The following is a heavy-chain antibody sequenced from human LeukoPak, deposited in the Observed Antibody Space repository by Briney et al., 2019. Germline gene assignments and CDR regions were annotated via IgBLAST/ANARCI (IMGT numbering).Heavy chain of an antibody. CDR2: FDPEDGET. V-gene: IGHV1-24*01. CDR3: AANPLYYYGSGSPRFDY. CDR1: GYTLTELS. Sequence: ASVKVSCKVPGYTLTELSMHWVRQAPGKGLERMGGFDPEDGETIYAQKFQGRVTMTEDTSTDTAYMELSSLRSEDTAVYYCAANPLYYYGSGSPRFDYWGQGTLVTVSS. J-gene: IGHJ4*02. D-gene: IGHD3-10*01.